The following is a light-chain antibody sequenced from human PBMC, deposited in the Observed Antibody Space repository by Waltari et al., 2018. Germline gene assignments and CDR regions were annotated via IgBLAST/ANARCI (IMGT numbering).Light chain of an antibody. CDR1: QSITEW. CDR2: KAS. J-gene: IGKJ4*01. V-gene: IGKV1-5*03. CDR3: QQYTIYPRT. Sequence: DVQMTQSPATLSASVGDRVTITCRASQSITEWLAWYQQKPGKAPKLLIYKASTLESGVPSRFIGTRSGTEFTLTISNLQPDDFVTYYCQQYTIYPRTFGGGNKVAI.